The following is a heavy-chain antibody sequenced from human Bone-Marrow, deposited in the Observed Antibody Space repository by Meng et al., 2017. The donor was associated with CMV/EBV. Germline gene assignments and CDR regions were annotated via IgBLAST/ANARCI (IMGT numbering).Heavy chain of an antibody. J-gene: IGHJ6*02. Sequence: ASVKVSCKASGYTFTSYDINWVRQATGQGLEWMGWMNPNSGNTGYAQKFQGRVTITRNTSISTAYMELSSLRSEDTAVYYCARVEKGGRYFDWLLQTPREYGMDVWGQGNTVNVAS. CDR3: ARVEKGGRYFDWLLQTPREYGMDV. CDR1: GYTFTSYD. D-gene: IGHD3-9*01. V-gene: IGHV1-8*03. CDR2: MNPNSGNT.